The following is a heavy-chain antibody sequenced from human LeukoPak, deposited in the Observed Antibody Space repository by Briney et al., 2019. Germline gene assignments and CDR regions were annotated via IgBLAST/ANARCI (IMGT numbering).Heavy chain of an antibody. J-gene: IGHJ5*01. CDR3: VRDSDACSGDWFDL. V-gene: IGHV4-39*07. Sequence: SETLSLTCTVSGGSISSSPFYWGWIRQPPGKGLEWIGGIYYSGSTYYNPSLKSRVTISLDTSKNQFSLKLSSVTAADTAVYYCVRDSDACSGDWFDLWGQGTLVTVYS. CDR2: IYYSGST. CDR1: GGSISSSPFY. D-gene: IGHD2-21*02.